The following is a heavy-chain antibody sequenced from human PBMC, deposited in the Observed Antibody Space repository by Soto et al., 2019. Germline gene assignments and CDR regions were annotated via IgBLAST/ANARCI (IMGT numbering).Heavy chain of an antibody. CDR1: GFTVSSNY. D-gene: IGHD5-12*01. Sequence: GWSLRLSCAASGFTVSSNYMSWVRQAPGKGLEWVSVIYSGGSTYYADSVKGRFTISRHNSKNTLYLQMNSLRAEDTAVYYCARGGDSGYDYYFDYWGQGTLVTVSS. V-gene: IGHV3-53*04. J-gene: IGHJ4*02. CDR2: IYSGGST. CDR3: ARGGDSGYDYYFDY.